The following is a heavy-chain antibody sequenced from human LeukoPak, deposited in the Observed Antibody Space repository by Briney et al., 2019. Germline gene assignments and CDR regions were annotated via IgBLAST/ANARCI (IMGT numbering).Heavy chain of an antibody. Sequence: GGSLTLSCAASGFTFDDYAMHWVRQAPGKGLEWVSGISWNSGSIGYADSVKGRFTISRDNAKNSLYLQMNSLRAEDTALYYCAKSYYYGSGSYYDFDYWGQGTLVTVSS. CDR1: GFTFDDYA. V-gene: IGHV3-9*01. J-gene: IGHJ4*02. CDR2: ISWNSGSI. D-gene: IGHD3-10*01. CDR3: AKSYYYGSGSYYDFDY.